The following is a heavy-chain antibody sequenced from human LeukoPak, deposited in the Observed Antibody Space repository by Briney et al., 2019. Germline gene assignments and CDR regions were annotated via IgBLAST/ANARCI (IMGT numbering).Heavy chain of an antibody. V-gene: IGHV3-48*01. CDR2: ISSSGSTI. J-gene: IGHJ4*02. Sequence: GGSLRLSCAASGFTFSSYSMNWVRQAPGKGLEWVSSISSSGSTIYYADSVRGRFTTSRDNAKNSLYLQMNSLRAEDTAVYYCARRKEIDYWGQGTLVTVSS. CDR3: ARRKEIDY. CDR1: GFTFSSYS.